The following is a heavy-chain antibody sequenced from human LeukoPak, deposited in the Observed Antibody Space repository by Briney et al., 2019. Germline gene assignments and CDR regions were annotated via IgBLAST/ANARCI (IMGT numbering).Heavy chain of an antibody. Sequence: ESGPTLVKPTQTLTLTCTFSGFSLSTRGVGFGWILQPPGKALEWLALIYCDGIKPYSPSLKSRLTITEDTSKNQVVITIVDMAPVDTATYYCAYRRHSTSSFGSFDIWGQGTMVTVSS. J-gene: IGHJ3*02. D-gene: IGHD6-6*01. CDR3: AYRRHSTSSFGSFDI. CDR2: IYCDGIK. CDR1: GFSLSTRGVG. V-gene: IGHV2-5*02.